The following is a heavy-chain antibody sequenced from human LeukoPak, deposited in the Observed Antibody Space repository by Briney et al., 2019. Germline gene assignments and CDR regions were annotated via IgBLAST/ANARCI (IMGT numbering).Heavy chain of an antibody. V-gene: IGHV3-23*01. CDR2: ISGSGGST. CDR3: ATPRDLGVFSEVDYFDY. CDR1: GGSISSSGYY. J-gene: IGHJ4*02. D-gene: IGHD1-14*01. Sequence: PSETLSLTCTVSGGSISSSGYYWGWIRQPPGKGLEWVSAISGSGGSTYYADSVKGRFTISRDNSKNTLYLQMNSLRAEDTAVYYCATPRDLGVFSEVDYFDYWGQGTLVTVSS.